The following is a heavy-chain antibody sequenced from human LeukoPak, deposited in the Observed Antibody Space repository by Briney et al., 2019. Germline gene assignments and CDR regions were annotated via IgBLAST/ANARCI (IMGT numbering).Heavy chain of an antibody. D-gene: IGHD6-13*01. CDR3: ARGPIAAVAFFDY. Sequence: GASVKVSCKASGYTFTTYAIHWVRQAPGQRLEWMGWINADNGDTKYLQRFQGRVTITRDTSASTAYMELSSLRYEDTAVFYCARGPIAAVAFFDYWGQGTLVSVSS. CDR2: INADNGDT. CDR1: GYTFTTYA. V-gene: IGHV1-3*01. J-gene: IGHJ4*02.